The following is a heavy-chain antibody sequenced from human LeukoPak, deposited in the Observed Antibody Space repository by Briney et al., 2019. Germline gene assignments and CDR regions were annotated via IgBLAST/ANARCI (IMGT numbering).Heavy chain of an antibody. Sequence: SETLSLTCAVYGGSFSGYYWSWNRQPPGKGLEWIGEINHSGSTNYNPSLKSRVTISVDTSKNQFSLKLSSVTAADTAVYYCARVSSGWGYYYYYYYMDVWGKGTTVTVSS. CDR2: INHSGST. D-gene: IGHD6-19*01. V-gene: IGHV4-34*01. CDR1: GGSFSGYY. J-gene: IGHJ6*03. CDR3: ARVSSGWGYYYYYYYMDV.